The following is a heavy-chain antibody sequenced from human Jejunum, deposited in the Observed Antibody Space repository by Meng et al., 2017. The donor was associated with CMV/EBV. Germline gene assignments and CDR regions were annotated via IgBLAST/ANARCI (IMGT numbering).Heavy chain of an antibody. Sequence: VSGGSFSDYVGAWIRQPPGKGLEWLGEINHSGRANYNPSLESRVTILVDTSKNQVSLKLSSVTAADTAVYYCARGQRITLVRGGRFDPWGQGTLVTSPQ. CDR2: INHSGRA. CDR1: GGSFSDYV. V-gene: IGHV4-34*01. D-gene: IGHD3-10*01. J-gene: IGHJ5*02. CDR3: ARGQRITLVRGGRFDP.